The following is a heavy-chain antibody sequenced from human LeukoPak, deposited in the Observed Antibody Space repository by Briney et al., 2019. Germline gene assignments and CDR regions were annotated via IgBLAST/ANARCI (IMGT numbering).Heavy chain of an antibody. CDR1: GGSFSGYY. V-gene: IGHV4-34*01. Sequence: PSETLSLTCAVYGGSFSGYYWSWIRQPPGKGLEWIAEINHSGSTNYNPSLKSRVTISVDTSKNQFSLKLSSVTAADTAVYYCARHRGRLAARPYYFDYWGQGTLVTVSS. CDR2: INHSGST. J-gene: IGHJ4*02. D-gene: IGHD6-6*01. CDR3: ARHRGRLAARPYYFDY.